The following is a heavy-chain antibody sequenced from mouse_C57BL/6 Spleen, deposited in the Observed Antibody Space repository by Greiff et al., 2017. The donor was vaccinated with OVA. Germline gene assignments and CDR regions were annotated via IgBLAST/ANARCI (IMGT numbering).Heavy chain of an antibody. CDR1: GFTFSSYA. CDR3: TRDRGDDYDFAD. V-gene: IGHV5-9-1*02. CDR2: ISSGGDYI. Sequence: EVMLVESGEGLVKPGGSLKLSCAASGFTFSSYAMSWVRQTPEKRLEWVAYISSGGDYIYYADTVKGRFTISRDNARNTLYLQMSSLKSEDTAMYYCTRDRGDDYDFADWGQGTLVTVSA. D-gene: IGHD2-4*01. J-gene: IGHJ3*01.